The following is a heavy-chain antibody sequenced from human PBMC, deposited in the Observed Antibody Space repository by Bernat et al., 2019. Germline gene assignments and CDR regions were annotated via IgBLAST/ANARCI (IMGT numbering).Heavy chain of an antibody. J-gene: IGHJ5*02. V-gene: IGHV3-23*01. Sequence: EVQLLESGGGLVQPGGSLRLSCAASGFTFSSYAMSWVRQAPGKGLEWVSAISGSGGSTYYADSVKGRFTISRDNSKNTLYLQMNSLRAEDTAVYYCAKAAIVVVTAISGVGNWFDPWGQGTLVTVSS. CDR3: AKAAIVVVTAISGVGNWFDP. CDR1: GFTFSSYA. CDR2: ISGSGGST. D-gene: IGHD2-21*02.